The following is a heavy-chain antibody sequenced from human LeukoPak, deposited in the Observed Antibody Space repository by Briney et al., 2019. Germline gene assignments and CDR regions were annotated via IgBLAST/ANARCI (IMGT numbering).Heavy chain of an antibody. Sequence: SETLSPTCTVSGVSISSGGYYWSWIRQHPGKGLEWIGYIYYSGSTYYNPSLKSRVTISVDTSKNQFSLKLSSVTAADTAVYYCARGVTMVRGALHGMDVWGQGTTVTVSS. J-gene: IGHJ6*02. CDR2: IYYSGST. V-gene: IGHV4-31*03. D-gene: IGHD3-10*01. CDR1: GVSISSGGYY. CDR3: ARGVTMVRGALHGMDV.